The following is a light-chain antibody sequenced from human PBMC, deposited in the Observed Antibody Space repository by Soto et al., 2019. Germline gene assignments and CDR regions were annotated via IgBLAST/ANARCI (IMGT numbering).Light chain of an antibody. J-gene: IGLJ2*01. CDR2: NNN. CDR1: SSNIGSNS. CDR3: AAWDDSLNGVV. Sequence: QSVLTQPPSASGTPGQRVTISCSGSSSNIGSNSVNWYQQFPGTAPKLLIYNNNQRPSGVPVRFTGSKFGTSVSLAISGLQSEDEADYYCAAWDDSLNGVVIGGGTKLTVL. V-gene: IGLV1-44*01.